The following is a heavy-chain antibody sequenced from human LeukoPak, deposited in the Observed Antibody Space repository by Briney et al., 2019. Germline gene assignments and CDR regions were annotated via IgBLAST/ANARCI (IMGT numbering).Heavy chain of an antibody. CDR3: ARDIDTNF. Sequence: GGSLRLSCAASGFIFSNFWMTWVRQVPGKGLEWVANVGKDGSEEHYVDSVRGRFTISRDNAKNSVYLQMSGLRGEDTAIYYCARDIDTNFWGQGTLVTVSS. V-gene: IGHV3-7*03. CDR2: VGKDGSEE. CDR1: GFIFSNFW. D-gene: IGHD1-26*01. J-gene: IGHJ4*02.